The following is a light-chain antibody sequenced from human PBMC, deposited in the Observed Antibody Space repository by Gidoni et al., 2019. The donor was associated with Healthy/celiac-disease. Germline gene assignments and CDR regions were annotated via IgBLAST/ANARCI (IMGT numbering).Light chain of an antibody. CDR2: DAS. J-gene: IGKJ4*01. CDR1: QAISNY. Sequence: IQMTQSPSSLSASVGARVTITCQASQAISNYLNWYQQKPGKAPKLLIYDASNLETGVPSRFSGSGSGTEFTFTISSLQPEDIATYYCQQYDNLALTFXEXTKVXIK. CDR3: QQYDNLALT. V-gene: IGKV1-33*01.